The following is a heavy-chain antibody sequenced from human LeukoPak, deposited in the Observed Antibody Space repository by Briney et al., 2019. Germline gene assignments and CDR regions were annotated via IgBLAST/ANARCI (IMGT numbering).Heavy chain of an antibody. CDR1: EFTVSRNY. V-gene: IGHV3-53*01. J-gene: IGHJ4*02. D-gene: IGHD5-24*01. Sequence: PGGSLRLSCTASEFTVSRNYMLWVRQAPGKGLEWVSLIFSNGDTHYADSVKGRFTISRDTSKNTVSLQMNSLRVEDTAMYYCTSDQMNYWGQGTLVTVSS. CDR2: IFSNGDT. CDR3: TSDQMNY.